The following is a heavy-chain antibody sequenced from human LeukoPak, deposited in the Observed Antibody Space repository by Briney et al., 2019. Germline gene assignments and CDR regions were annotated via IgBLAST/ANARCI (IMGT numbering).Heavy chain of an antibody. CDR1: GFTFSSYG. CDR2: IWYDGSNK. D-gene: IGHD3-16*01. V-gene: IGHV3-33*01. J-gene: IGHJ4*02. Sequence: PGGSLRLSCAASGFTFSSYGMHWVRQAPGKGLEWVAVIWYDGSNKYYADSVKGRFIISRDNAKNSLYLQMNTLRADDTAVYYCARDGFGTGSNWGQGTLVTVSS. CDR3: ARDGFGTGSN.